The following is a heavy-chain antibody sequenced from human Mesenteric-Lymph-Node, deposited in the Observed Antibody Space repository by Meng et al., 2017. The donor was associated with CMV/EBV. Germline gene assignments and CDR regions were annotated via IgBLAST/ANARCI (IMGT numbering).Heavy chain of an antibody. Sequence: QLQLQESGPGLVKPSETLSLTFTVSGGSISSSSYYWGWIRQPPGKGLEWIGYIYYSGSTYYYNPSNKTRVTISVDTSKNQFSLKLSSVTAADTAVYYCARHSALLVTNFDYWGQGTLVTVSS. D-gene: IGHD5-18*01. CDR2: IYYSGSTY. V-gene: IGHV4-39*01. J-gene: IGHJ4*02. CDR1: GGSISSSSYY. CDR3: ARHSALLVTNFDY.